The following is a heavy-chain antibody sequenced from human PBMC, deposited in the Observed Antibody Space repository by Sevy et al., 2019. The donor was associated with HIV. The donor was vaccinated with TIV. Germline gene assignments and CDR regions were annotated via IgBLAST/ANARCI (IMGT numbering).Heavy chain of an antibody. CDR3: AREVRGIVVVPAAIGGEYYGMDV. CDR2: IKQDGSEK. J-gene: IGHJ6*02. V-gene: IGHV3-7*01. CDR1: GFTFSSYW. Sequence: GGSLRLSCAASGFTFSSYWMSWVRQAPGKGLEWVANIKQDGSEKYYVDSVKGRFTISRDNAKNSLYLQMNSLRAEDTVVYYCAREVRGIVVVPAAIGGEYYGMDVWGQGTTVTVSS. D-gene: IGHD2-2*02.